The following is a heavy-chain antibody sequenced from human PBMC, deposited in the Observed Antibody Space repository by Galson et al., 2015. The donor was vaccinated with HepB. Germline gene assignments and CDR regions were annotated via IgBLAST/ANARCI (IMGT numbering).Heavy chain of an antibody. CDR2: IIPIFGTA. J-gene: IGHJ6*02. CDR3: ARGSRDAAWDYYYYGMDV. D-gene: IGHD6-13*01. Sequence: SVKVSCKASGGTFSSYAISWVRQAPGQGLEWMGGIIPIFGTANYAQKFQGRVTITADKSTSTAYMELSSLRSEDTAVYYCARGSRDAAWDYYYYGMDVWGQGTTVTVSS. V-gene: IGHV1-69*06. CDR1: GGTFSSYA.